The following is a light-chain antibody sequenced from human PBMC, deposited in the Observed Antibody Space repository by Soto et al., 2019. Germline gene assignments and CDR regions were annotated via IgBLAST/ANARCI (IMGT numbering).Light chain of an antibody. CDR2: DVS. J-gene: IGLJ2*01. CDR1: SSDVGGYNY. CDR3: SSYTTSSPHVV. Sequence: QSALTQPASVSGSPGQSITISCTGTSSDVGGYNYVSWYQQHPGKAPKLMIYDVSNRTSGVSNRLSGSKSGNTASLTISGLQAEDEADYYCSSYTTSSPHVVFGGGTKLTVL. V-gene: IGLV2-14*01.